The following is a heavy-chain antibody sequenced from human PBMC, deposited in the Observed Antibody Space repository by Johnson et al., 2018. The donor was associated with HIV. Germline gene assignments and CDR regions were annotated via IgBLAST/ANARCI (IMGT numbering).Heavy chain of an antibody. CDR2: ITYDGTNK. D-gene: IGHD3-10*01. V-gene: IGHV3-30*18. CDR3: AKTRMGGILDAFDL. Sequence: VQLVESGGGLVQPGGSLRMSCVASGFTFSNYAIHWVRQAPGKGLEWVAGITYDGTNKYYADSVKGRFTLSRDNSKNTLDLQMNSLTIEDTAVFYCAKTRMGGILDAFDLWGQGTMVIVSS. J-gene: IGHJ3*01. CDR1: GFTFSNYA.